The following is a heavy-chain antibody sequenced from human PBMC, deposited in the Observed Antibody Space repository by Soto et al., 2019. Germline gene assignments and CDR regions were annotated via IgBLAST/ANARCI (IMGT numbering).Heavy chain of an antibody. CDR1: GFTFSDYY. J-gene: IGHJ4*02. CDR3: TRDPRILDY. Sequence: PGGSLRLSCAASGFTFSDYYMTWIRQVPGKGLECVSYISGSGTITQYADSVKGRFTISRDNGQNILFLQMDSLRAEDAAVYYCTRDPRILDYWGQGTPVTVSS. CDR2: ISGSGTIT. V-gene: IGHV3-11*01.